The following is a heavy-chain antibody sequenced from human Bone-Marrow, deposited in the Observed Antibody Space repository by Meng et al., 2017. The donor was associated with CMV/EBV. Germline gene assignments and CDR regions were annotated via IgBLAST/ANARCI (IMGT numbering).Heavy chain of an antibody. J-gene: IGHJ4*02. Sequence: SEPLSLTCTVSGGSISSYYWSWIRQPPGKGLEWIGYIYYSGSTNHNPSLKSRVTISVDTSKNQFSLKLSSVTAADTAVYYCARDRGSSSPYYFDYWGQGTLVTVSS. CDR3: ARDRGSSSPYYFDY. D-gene: IGHD6-6*01. CDR2: IYYSGST. V-gene: IGHV4-59*01. CDR1: GGSISSYY.